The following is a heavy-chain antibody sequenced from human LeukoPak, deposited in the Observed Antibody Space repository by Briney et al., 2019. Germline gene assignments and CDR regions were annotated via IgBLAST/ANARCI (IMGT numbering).Heavy chain of an antibody. CDR3: ATPRSYCGSTSCSDSYFDY. CDR1: GFTFSSYW. Sequence: EGSLRLSCAASGFTFSSYWMHWVRQAPGKGLVWVSRINSDGSSTSYADSVKGRFTISRDNAKNTLYLQMNSLRAEDTAVYYCATPRSYCGSTSCSDSYFDYWGQGTLVTVSS. V-gene: IGHV3-74*01. D-gene: IGHD2-2*01. CDR2: INSDGSST. J-gene: IGHJ4*02.